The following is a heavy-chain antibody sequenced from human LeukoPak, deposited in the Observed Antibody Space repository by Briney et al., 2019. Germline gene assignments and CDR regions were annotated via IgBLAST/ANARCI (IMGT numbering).Heavy chain of an antibody. J-gene: IGHJ4*02. V-gene: IGHV3-7*01. Sequence: PGGSLRLSCATSGFTYSTYWMSWVRQAPGKGLECVANIKQDGSEEYYVDSVKGRFTISRDNAKNSLYLQMNSLRAEDTAVYYCARETYYYDSSGTNPDYWGQRTLVTVSS. D-gene: IGHD3-22*01. CDR1: GFTYSTYW. CDR3: ARETYYYDSSGTNPDY. CDR2: IKQDGSEE.